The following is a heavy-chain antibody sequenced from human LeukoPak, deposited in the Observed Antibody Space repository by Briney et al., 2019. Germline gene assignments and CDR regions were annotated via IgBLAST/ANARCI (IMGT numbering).Heavy chain of an antibody. V-gene: IGHV3-30*18. Sequence: PGRSLRLSCAASGFTFSSYGMHWVRQAPGKGLEWVAVISYDGSNKYYADSVKGRFTISRDNSKNTLYLQMNSLRAEDTAVYYCAKELPPGIAVAETVDWGQGTLVTVSS. D-gene: IGHD6-19*01. CDR2: ISYDGSNK. CDR1: GFTFSSYG. CDR3: AKELPPGIAVAETVD. J-gene: IGHJ4*02.